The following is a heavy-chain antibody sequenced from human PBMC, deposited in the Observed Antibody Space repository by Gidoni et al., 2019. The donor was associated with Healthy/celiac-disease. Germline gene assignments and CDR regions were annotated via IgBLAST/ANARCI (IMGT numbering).Heavy chain of an antibody. J-gene: IGHJ4*02. V-gene: IGHV4-31*03. CDR3: ARWDSGIAARPPFWGKSTYYFDY. CDR1: VGPISRGGYY. CDR2: IYYSGST. D-gene: IGHD6-6*01. Sequence: QVQLQESGPGLVKPSQPLSLTCTVSVGPISRGGYYWSCIRQHPGKGLEWIGYIYYSGSTYYNPSLKSRVTISVDTSKNQFSLKLSSVTAADTAVYYCARWDSGIAARPPFWGKSTYYFDYWGQGTLVTVSS.